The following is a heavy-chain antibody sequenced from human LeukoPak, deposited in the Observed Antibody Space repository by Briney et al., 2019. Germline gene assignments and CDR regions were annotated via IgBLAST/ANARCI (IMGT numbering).Heavy chain of an antibody. CDR3: ARGRIWSGSLDY. CDR1: GESFTDHH. Sequence: SETLSLTCGIYGESFTDHHLSWTRQPPGKGLEWIGEINHSGSTNYNPSLKSRVTISVDTSKNQFSLKLSSVTAADTAVYYCARGRIWSGSLDYWGQGTLVTVSS. CDR2: INHSGST. J-gene: IGHJ4*02. D-gene: IGHD3-3*01. V-gene: IGHV4-34*01.